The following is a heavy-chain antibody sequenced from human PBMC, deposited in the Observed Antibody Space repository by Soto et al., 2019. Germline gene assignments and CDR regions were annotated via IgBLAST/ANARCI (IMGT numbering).Heavy chain of an antibody. Sequence: GSLRLSCAASGFMFSAYTMNWVRQAPGKGLEWLSSISDDSSYIDYADSLRGRFTVSRDNARNSLYLQIASLGVEDTAVYYCATPYYFNHWGPGPLVTVSS. V-gene: IGHV3-21*06. CDR2: ISDDSSYI. J-gene: IGHJ1*01. D-gene: IGHD3-16*01. CDR1: GFMFSAYT. CDR3: ATPYYFNH.